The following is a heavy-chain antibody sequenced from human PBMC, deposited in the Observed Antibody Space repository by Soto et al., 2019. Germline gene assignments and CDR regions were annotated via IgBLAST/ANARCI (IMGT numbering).Heavy chain of an antibody. CDR2: IFYSGST. CDR1: GGSISSYY. CDR3: ASMIGDPVLSFDS. D-gene: IGHD3-10*02. Sequence: QVQLQESGPGLVKPSETLSLTCTVSGGSISSYYWSWIRQPPGKGLEWIGFIFYSGSTSYHPPLKRLVTISIDTSEYQFSLKLNAVTAADTAVYYCASMIGDPVLSFDSWGQGTLVAVSS. J-gene: IGHJ5*01. V-gene: IGHV4-59*01.